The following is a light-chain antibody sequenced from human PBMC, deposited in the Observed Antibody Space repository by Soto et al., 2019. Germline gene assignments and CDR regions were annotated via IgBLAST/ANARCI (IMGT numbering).Light chain of an antibody. J-gene: IGKJ1*01. CDR2: AAS. CDR1: HNIDTY. Sequence: IQMTQSPSSLSASVGDRVTITCRASHNIDTYLNWYQQKPGKAPILLIYAASSLQSGVPSRFSGSGSGTDFTLTISSLQPEDFATYYCQQAFSTPWTFGQGTTVEMK. V-gene: IGKV1-39*01. CDR3: QQAFSTPWT.